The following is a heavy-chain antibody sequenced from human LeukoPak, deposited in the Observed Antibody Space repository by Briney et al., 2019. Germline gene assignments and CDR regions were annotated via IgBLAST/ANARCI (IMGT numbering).Heavy chain of an antibody. V-gene: IGHV3-21*01. J-gene: IGHJ3*02. D-gene: IGHD3-22*01. CDR2: ISSSSSYI. Sequence: PGGSLRLSCAASGFTFSSYSMNWVRQAPGKGLEWVSSISSSSSYIYYADSVKGRFTISRDNAKNSLYLQMNSLRAEDTAVYYCARGLSGYHAFDIWAKGQWSPSLQ. CDR3: ARGLSGYHAFDI. CDR1: GFTFSSYS.